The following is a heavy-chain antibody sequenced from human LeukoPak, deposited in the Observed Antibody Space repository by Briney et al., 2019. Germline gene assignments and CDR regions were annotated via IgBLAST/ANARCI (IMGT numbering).Heavy chain of an antibody. CDR1: GYTFTSYS. CDR2: INPSGGST. D-gene: IGHD6-19*01. J-gene: IGHJ3*02. Sequence: ASVKVSCKASGYTFTSYSMHWVRQAPGQGPEWMGIINPSGGSTSYAQKFQGRVTMTRDTSTSTVYMELSRLRSDDTAVYYCAGGRSGWFQNDAFDIWGQGTMVTVSS. V-gene: IGHV1-46*01. CDR3: AGGRSGWFQNDAFDI.